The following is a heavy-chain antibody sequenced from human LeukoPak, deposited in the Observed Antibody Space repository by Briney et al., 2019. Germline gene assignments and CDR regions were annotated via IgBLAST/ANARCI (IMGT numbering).Heavy chain of an antibody. J-gene: IGHJ3*01. Sequence: SETLSLTCTGGSIRDYYWSWIRQPPGKGLAWIGYIYFTGSTNYNPSPKSRVPISVDTSKNQLPLKMYSVTAADTAVYYCARMTRGYGAFDVWGPGTMVTVSS. V-gene: IGHV4-59*01. D-gene: IGHD5-18*01. CDR3: ARMTRGYGAFDV. CDR2: IYFTGST. CDR1: GSIRDYY.